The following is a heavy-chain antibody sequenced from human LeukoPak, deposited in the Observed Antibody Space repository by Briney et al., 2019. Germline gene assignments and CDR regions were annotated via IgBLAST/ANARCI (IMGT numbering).Heavy chain of an antibody. J-gene: IGHJ4*02. CDR1: GFTFSSYW. CDR3: ARLSYYDSSGYPDY. V-gene: IGHV3-7*01. Sequence: GGSLRLSCAASGFTFSSYWMSWVRQAPGKGLEWVANIKQDGSEKYYVDSVKGRFTISRDNAKNSLYLQMNSLRAEDTAVYYCARLSYYDSSGYPDYWGQGTLVTVSS. CDR2: IKQDGSEK. D-gene: IGHD3-22*01.